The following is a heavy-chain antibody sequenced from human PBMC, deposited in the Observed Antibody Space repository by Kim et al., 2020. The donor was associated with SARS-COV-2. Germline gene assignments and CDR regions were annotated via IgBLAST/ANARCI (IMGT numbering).Heavy chain of an antibody. CDR3: ARHIGIQLWFSLGSWFDP. J-gene: IGHJ5*02. Sequence: SETLSLTCTVSGGSISSSSYYWGWIRQPPGKGLEWIGSIYYSGSTYYNPSLKSRVTISVDTSKNQFSLKLSSVTAADTAVYYCARHIGIQLWFSLGSWFDPWGQGTLVTVSS. D-gene: IGHD5-18*01. CDR1: GGSISSSSYY. V-gene: IGHV4-39*01. CDR2: IYYSGST.